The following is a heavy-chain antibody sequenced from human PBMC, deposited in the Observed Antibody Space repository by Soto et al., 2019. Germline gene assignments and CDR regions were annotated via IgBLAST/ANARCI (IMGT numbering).Heavy chain of an antibody. CDR2: INHSGST. V-gene: IGHV4-34*01. Sequence: PSETLSLTCAVYGGSFSGYYWTWIRQPPGTGLEWIGEINHSGSTNYNPSLKSRVTIPVDTSKNQFSLKLTSVTAADTAVYYCARDKITGPFDYWGQGTLVTVSS. D-gene: IGHD2-8*02. CDR3: ARDKITGPFDY. J-gene: IGHJ4*02. CDR1: GGSFSGYY.